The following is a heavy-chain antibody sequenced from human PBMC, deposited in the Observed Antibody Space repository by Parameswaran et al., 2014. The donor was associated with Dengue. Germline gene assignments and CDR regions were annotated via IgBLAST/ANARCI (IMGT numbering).Heavy chain of an antibody. V-gene: IGHV1-69*01. CDR2: LIPVFGTP. J-gene: IGHJ6*02. D-gene: IGHD3-10*01. Sequence: SWVRQAPGQGLEWMGGLIPVFGTPNYAQKLQDRFTITADESTSTAFMELSRLRSEDTAIYYCATARPMVELPPNPKDGDFYYYGMDVWGQGTMVTVSS. CDR3: ATARPMVELPPNPKDGDFYYYGMDV.